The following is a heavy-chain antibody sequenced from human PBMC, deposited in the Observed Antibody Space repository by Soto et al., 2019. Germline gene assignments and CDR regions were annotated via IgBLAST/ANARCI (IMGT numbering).Heavy chain of an antibody. Sequence: ASVKVSCKASGYSLIDYYTHWVRQAPGQGLEWLGRISPKSGTMNYAQKFQSRVTLTWDASLNTAYMELSSLRSDDTALYYCARPPGYIRDWYYFDSWGQGTLVTVSS. CDR1: GYSLIDYY. CDR2: ISPKSGTM. D-gene: IGHD6-19*01. J-gene: IGHJ4*02. V-gene: IGHV1-2*02. CDR3: ARPPGYIRDWYYFDS.